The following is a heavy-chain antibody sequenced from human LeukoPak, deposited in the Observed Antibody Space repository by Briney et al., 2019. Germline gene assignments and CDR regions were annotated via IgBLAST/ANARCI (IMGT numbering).Heavy chain of an antibody. V-gene: IGHV1-8*01. CDR2: MNPNSGNT. CDR3: ARGYCSSTSCSDDY. J-gene: IGHJ4*02. D-gene: IGHD2-2*01. Sequence: ASVKVSCKASGYTFTSYDINWVRQAPGQGLEWMGWMNPNSGNTGYAQKFQGRVTMTRNTSISTAYVELSSLRSEDTAVYYCARGYCSSTSCSDDYWGQGTLVTVSS. CDR1: GYTFTSYD.